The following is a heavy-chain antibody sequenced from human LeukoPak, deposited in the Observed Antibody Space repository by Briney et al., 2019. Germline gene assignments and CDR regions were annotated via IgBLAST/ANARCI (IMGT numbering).Heavy chain of an antibody. CDR1: GFTFSSHW. J-gene: IGHJ4*02. CDR2: INSDGSST. CDR3: ARVGDSGGWYYFNY. D-gene: IGHD6-19*01. Sequence: GGSLRLSCAASGFTFSSHWMHWVRQAPGKGLVGVSRINSDGSSTSYADSVKGRFTISRDNAKNTLYLQMNSLRAEDTAVYYCARVGDSGGWYYFNYWGQGTLVTVSS. V-gene: IGHV3-74*01.